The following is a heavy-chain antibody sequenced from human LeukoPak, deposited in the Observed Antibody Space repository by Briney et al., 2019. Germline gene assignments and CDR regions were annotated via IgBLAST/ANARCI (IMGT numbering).Heavy chain of an antibody. CDR2: ISSSSSYI. CDR3: ARGHRGXSYGYXXXXDP. J-gene: IGHJ5*02. D-gene: IGHD5-18*01. CDR1: GFTFSSYS. V-gene: IGHV3-21*01. Sequence: GGSLRLSCAASGFTFSSYSMNWVRQAPGKGLEWVSSISSSSSYIYYADSVKGRFTISRDNAKNSLYLQMNSLRAEDTAVYYCARGHRGXSYGYXXXXDPWGQGTLXTVSS.